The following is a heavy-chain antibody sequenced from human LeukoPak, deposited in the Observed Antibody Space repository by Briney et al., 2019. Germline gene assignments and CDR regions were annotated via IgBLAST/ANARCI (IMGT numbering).Heavy chain of an antibody. J-gene: IGHJ4*02. CDR1: GFTFSSYA. V-gene: IGHV3-15*01. Sequence: PGGSLRLSCAASGFTFSSYAMSWVRQAPGKGLEWVGRIKSKTDGGTTDYAAPVKGRFTISRDDSKNTLYLQMNSLKTEDTAVYYCGGDPTGYYSGGYWGQGTLVTVSS. CDR2: IKSKTDGGTT. D-gene: IGHD3-9*01. CDR3: GGDPTGYYSGGY.